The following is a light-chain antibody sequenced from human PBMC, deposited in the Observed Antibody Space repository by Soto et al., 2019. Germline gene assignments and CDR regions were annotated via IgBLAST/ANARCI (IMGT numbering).Light chain of an antibody. CDR2: SDD. V-gene: IGLV1-40*01. CDR3: AAWDDSFDGHVV. CDR1: SSNIGAGYD. J-gene: IGLJ2*01. Sequence: QSVLTQPPSVSGAPGQRVTISCTGSSSNIGAGYDVHWYQHLPGTAPKVLIYSDDQRPSGVPDRFSGSKSGTSASLAISGLRPEDEADYYCAAWDDSFDGHVVFGGGTKVTVL.